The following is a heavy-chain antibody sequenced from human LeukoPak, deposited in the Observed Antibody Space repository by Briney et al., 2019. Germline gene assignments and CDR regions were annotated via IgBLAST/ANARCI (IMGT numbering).Heavy chain of an antibody. D-gene: IGHD3-10*01. CDR2: IYYSGST. J-gene: IGHJ4*02. CDR3: ARGAWFGATRGGVFFDY. CDR1: GGSISSGGYY. Sequence: SQTLSLTCTVSGGSISSGGYYWSWIRQHPGKGLEWIGYIYYSGSTYYNPSLKSRVTISVDTSKNQFSLKLSSVTAADTVVYYCARGAWFGATRGGVFFDYWGQGTLVTVSS. V-gene: IGHV4-31*03.